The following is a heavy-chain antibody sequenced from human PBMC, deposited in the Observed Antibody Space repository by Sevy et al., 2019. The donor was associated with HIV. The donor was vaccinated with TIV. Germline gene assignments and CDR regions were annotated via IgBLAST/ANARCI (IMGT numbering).Heavy chain of an antibody. V-gene: IGHV3-21*01. CDR2: ISSSSSDI. J-gene: IGHJ5*02. D-gene: IGHD2-2*01. CDR3: ARDDGSSTRCGWFDP. CDR1: GFTFSIYS. Sequence: GGSLRLSCAASGFTFSIYSMNWVRQAPGKGLEWVSTISSSSSDISNADSVKGQFTITRDKAKSSLYLQMKSMRARDKAVYYCARDDGSSTRCGWFDPWGQGTLVTVSS.